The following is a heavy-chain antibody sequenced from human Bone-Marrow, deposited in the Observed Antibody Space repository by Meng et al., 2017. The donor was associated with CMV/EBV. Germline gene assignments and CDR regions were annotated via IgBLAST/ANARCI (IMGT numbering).Heavy chain of an antibody. CDR3: ATSPFWDNIKPERYSDY. J-gene: IGHJ4*02. D-gene: IGHD2/OR15-2a*01. V-gene: IGHV3-74*01. Sequence: GGSLRLSCAASGFTFTSYWMHWVRQAPGKGLVWVSRINSDGRSTNYADSVKGRFTISRDNARNTLYLQMNSLRAEDTAVYYCATSPFWDNIKPERYSDYWGQGTRVTVSS. CDR1: GFTFTSYW. CDR2: INSDGRST.